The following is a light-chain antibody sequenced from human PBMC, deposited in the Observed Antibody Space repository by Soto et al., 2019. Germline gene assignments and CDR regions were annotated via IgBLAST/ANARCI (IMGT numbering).Light chain of an antibody. CDR3: QQYGGSPLYT. V-gene: IGKV3-20*01. CDR2: SAS. Sequence: EIVLTQSPGTLSLSPGERATLSCRASQSISSFYLAWYQQKPGQAPRLLIYSASSRATGIPDRFSGSGSGTDFSLTIGSLEPEDFAVYYCQQYGGSPLYTFGQGTKLEIK. CDR1: QSISSFY. J-gene: IGKJ2*01.